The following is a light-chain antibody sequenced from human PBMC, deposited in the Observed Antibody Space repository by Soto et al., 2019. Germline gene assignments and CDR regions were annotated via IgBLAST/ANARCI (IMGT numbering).Light chain of an antibody. CDR3: QGSTPPIT. CDR2: DEC. V-gene: IGKV3-11*01. Sequence: VEKHCRCTPSLTPGERATLSSRASQSVSSYVAWYQHKPGQAPRLLVDDECNRATGIPARFSGSGSGTAFTLTRMNLEHVDLAFCQRQGSTPPITFGQGTRLEIK. J-gene: IGKJ5*01. CDR1: QSVSSY.